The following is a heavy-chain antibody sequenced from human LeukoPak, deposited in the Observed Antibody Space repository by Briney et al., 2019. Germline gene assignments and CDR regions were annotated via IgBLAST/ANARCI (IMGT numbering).Heavy chain of an antibody. D-gene: IGHD3-22*01. J-gene: IGHJ3*02. CDR1: GYTLTKYG. Sequence: ASMKVSCKASGYTLTKYGISWVRQAPGQGLEWVGGITAAHKDTSYAQKFQGRVTVTTDTSTNTASMELRSLRSDDTAVYYCAISYNYDSSPYFDEAFDIWGQGTEVTVSS. CDR3: AISYNYDSSPYFDEAFDI. V-gene: IGHV1-18*01. CDR2: ITAAHKDT.